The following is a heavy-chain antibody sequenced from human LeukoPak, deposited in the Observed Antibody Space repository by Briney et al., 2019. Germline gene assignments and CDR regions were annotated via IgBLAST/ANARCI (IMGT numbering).Heavy chain of an antibody. Sequence: PSETLSLTCAVYGGSSSGYYWSWIRQPPGKGLEWIGEINHSGSTNYNPSLKSRVTISVDTSKNQFSLKLSSVTAADTAVYYCARARLRWFDPWGQGTLVTVSS. V-gene: IGHV4-34*01. CDR2: INHSGST. J-gene: IGHJ5*02. CDR3: ARARLRWFDP. CDR1: GGSSSGYY.